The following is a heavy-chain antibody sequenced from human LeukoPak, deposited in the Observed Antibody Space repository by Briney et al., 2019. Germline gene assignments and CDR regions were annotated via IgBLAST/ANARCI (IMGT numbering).Heavy chain of an antibody. CDR3: ARSARRDTSGYYHFDY. V-gene: IGHV4-59*11. D-gene: IGHD3-22*01. CDR1: VHSITRLY. J-gene: IGHJ4*02. CDR2: IYYSGTT. Sequence: SETLSLTCTVSVHSITRLYWNGIRQPPGKGLEWIGFIYYSGTTNYNPSLNSRVTISVDTSKNQFSLKLTSVTSADTAVYYCARSARRDTSGYYHFDYWGQGTLVTVSS.